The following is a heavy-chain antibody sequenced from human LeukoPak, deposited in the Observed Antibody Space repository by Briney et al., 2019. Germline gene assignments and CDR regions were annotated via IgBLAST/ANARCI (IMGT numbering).Heavy chain of an antibody. D-gene: IGHD1-26*01. CDR2: INPNSGGT. CDR1: GYTFTGYY. V-gene: IGHV1-2*02. CDR3: ARGHEWELPYFDY. J-gene: IGHJ4*02. Sequence: ASVKVSFKASGYTFTGYYMHWVRQAPGQGLEWMGWINPNSGGTNYAQKFRGRVTMTRDTSISTAYMELSRLRSDDTAVYYCARGHEWELPYFDYWGQGTLVTVSS.